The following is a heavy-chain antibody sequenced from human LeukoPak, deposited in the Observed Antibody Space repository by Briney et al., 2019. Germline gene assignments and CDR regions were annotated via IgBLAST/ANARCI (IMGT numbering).Heavy chain of an antibody. J-gene: IGHJ4*02. D-gene: IGHD5-12*01. CDR2: IIPIFGTA. V-gene: IGHV1-69*01. CDR3: ALNLGYSGYDYYFDY. Sequence: GSSVKVSCKASGGTFSSYAISWVRQAPGQGLEWMGGIIPIFGTANYAQKFQGRVTITADESTSTAYMELSSLRSEDTAVYYCALNLGYSGYDYYFDYWGQGTLVTVSS. CDR1: GGTFSSYA.